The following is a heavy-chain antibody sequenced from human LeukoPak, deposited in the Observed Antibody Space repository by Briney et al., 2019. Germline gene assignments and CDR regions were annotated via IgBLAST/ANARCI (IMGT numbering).Heavy chain of an antibody. J-gene: IGHJ3*02. D-gene: IGHD3-10*01. CDR1: GGSISSYY. CDR2: IYYSGST. CDR3: ARHVLLWFGELFPSAFDI. V-gene: IGHV4-59*08. Sequence: SETLSLTCTVSGGSISSYYWSWIRQPPGKGLEWIGYIYYSGSTNYNPSLKSRVTISVDTSKNQFSLKLSSVTAADTAVYYCARHVLLWFGELFPSAFDIWGQGTMVTVSS.